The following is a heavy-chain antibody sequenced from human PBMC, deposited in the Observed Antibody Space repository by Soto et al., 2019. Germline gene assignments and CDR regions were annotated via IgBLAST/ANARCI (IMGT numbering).Heavy chain of an antibody. CDR3: ARDRAYYDFWSGYQSKDYYYYGTDV. V-gene: IGHV1-69*13. Sequence: LVKVSCKALGGTFSSYASSWVRQAPEQGLERMGGIIPIFGTANYAQKFQGRVTITADESTSTAYMELSSLRSEDTAVYYCARDRAYYDFWSGYQSKDYYYYGTDVWGQGTTVTVSS. J-gene: IGHJ6*02. CDR1: GGTFSSYA. CDR2: IIPIFGTA. D-gene: IGHD3-3*01.